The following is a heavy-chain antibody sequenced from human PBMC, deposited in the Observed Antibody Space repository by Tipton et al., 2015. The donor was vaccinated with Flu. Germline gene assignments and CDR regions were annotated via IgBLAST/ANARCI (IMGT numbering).Heavy chain of an antibody. V-gene: IGHV4-39*07. J-gene: IGHJ4*02. Sequence: TLSLTCTVSGGSISSSSYYWGWIRQPPGKGLEWIGSIYYSGSTYYNPSLKSRVTISVDTSKNQFSLKLSSVTAADTAVYYCARVGGNGYDCWGQGTLVTVSS. CDR3: ARVGGNGYDC. D-gene: IGHD3-16*01. CDR2: IYYSGST. CDR1: GGSISSSSYY.